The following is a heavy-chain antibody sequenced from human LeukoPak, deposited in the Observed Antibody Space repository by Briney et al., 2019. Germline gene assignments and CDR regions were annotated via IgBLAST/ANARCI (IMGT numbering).Heavy chain of an antibody. CDR3: ARDPESSGYYPPYYYYGMDV. CDR1: GDSISSSTYY. Sequence: SETLSLTCTVSGDSISSSTYYWGWIRQPPGKGLEWIGSMCYSGNTYYNPSLKSRVTISVDTSKNHFSLKLTSVTAADTAVYYCARDPESSGYYPPYYYYGMDVWGQGTTVTVSS. D-gene: IGHD3-22*01. CDR2: MCYSGNT. J-gene: IGHJ6*02. V-gene: IGHV4-39*07.